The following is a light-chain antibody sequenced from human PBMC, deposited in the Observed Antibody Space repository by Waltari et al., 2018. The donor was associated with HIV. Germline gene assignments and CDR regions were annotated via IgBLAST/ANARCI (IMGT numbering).Light chain of an antibody. Sequence: IVLTQSPATLSLSPGERATLSCRASQSVSSYLAWYQQKPDQGRRLLIHNASNRATGIPARFSGSGSGTDFTLTISSLGPEDFAVYYCQQRSNWPPRFTFGPGTKVDI. V-gene: IGKV3-11*01. J-gene: IGKJ3*01. CDR3: QQRSNWPPRFT. CDR2: NAS. CDR1: QSVSSY.